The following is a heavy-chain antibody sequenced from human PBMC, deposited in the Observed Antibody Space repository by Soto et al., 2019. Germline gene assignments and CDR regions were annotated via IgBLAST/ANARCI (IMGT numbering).Heavy chain of an antibody. CDR3: AKVAGVATGGTVGGLDP. D-gene: IGHD6-13*01. J-gene: IGHJ5*02. Sequence: SLRLSCQTSGFSFSSYPMHWARQAPGKGLQWVGVISYDGSHKFYGESVKGRFTISRDNSKNTLYLQMPSLTTEDTGIYYCAKVAGVATGGTVGGLDPWGQGALVTVSS. CDR2: ISYDGSHK. V-gene: IGHV3-30*18. CDR1: GFSFSSYP.